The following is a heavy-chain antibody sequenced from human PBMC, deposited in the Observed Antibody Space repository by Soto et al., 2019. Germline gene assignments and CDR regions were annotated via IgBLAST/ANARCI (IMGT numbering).Heavy chain of an antibody. CDR2: IIPIFGTA. D-gene: IGHD6-19*01. V-gene: IGHV1-69*12. J-gene: IGHJ4*02. CDR1: GGTFSSYA. Sequence: QVQLVQSGAEVKKPGSSVKVSCKASGGTFSSYAISWVRQAPGQGLEWMGGIIPIFGTANYAQKFQGRVTIXAXXSTSTAYMELSSLRSEDTAVYYCARDNSGWYYFDYWGQGTLVTVSS. CDR3: ARDNSGWYYFDY.